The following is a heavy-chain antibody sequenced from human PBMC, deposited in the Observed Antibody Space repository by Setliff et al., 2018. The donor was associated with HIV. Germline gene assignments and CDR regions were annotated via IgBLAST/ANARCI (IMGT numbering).Heavy chain of an antibody. CDR1: GYTFINYA. Sequence: ASVKVSCKASGYTFINYAMNWVRQAPGQGLEWMGWINTNTGSPTYAQAFTGRFVFSVDTSVTTAYLQISSLRSDDTAVYYCARESLNLGELSSNPDASDIWGQGTMVTVSS. D-gene: IGHD3-16*02. V-gene: IGHV7-4-1*02. CDR3: ARESLNLGELSSNPDASDI. J-gene: IGHJ3*02. CDR2: INTNTGSP.